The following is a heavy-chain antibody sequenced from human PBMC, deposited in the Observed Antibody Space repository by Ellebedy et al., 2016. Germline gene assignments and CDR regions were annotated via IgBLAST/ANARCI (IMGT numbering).Heavy chain of an antibody. CDR2: FYYSGAT. V-gene: IGHV4-59*12. J-gene: IGHJ6*02. CDR3: ARNGRHDYYGSGSYPPLYYYYGMDV. D-gene: IGHD3-10*01. Sequence: SETLSLTCSVSGGSITNDYWSWVRQPPGKGLEWIGYFYYSGATNYHPSFRSRVTISVDRSKNQFSLNLNSVTAADTAVYYGARNGRHDYYGSGSYPPLYYYYGMDVWGQGTTVTVSS. CDR1: GGSITNDY.